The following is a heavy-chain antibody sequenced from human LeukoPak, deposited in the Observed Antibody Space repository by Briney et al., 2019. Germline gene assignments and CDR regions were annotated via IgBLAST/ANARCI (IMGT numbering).Heavy chain of an antibody. CDR3: ARDAADMWGDLDY. D-gene: IGHD3-16*01. Sequence: SVKVSCKASGGTFSSYAISWVRQAPGQGLEWMGRIIPILGIAIYAQKFQGRVTITADKSTSTAYMELSSLRSEDTAVYYCARDAADMWGDLDYWGQGTLVTVSS. J-gene: IGHJ4*02. V-gene: IGHV1-69*04. CDR1: GGTFSSYA. CDR2: IIPILGIA.